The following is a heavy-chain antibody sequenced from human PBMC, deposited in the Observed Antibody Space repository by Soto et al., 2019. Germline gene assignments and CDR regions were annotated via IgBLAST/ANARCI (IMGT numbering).Heavy chain of an antibody. CDR2: IVVGSGNT. Sequence: GASVKVSCKASGFTFTSSAVQWVRQARGQRLEWIGWIVVGSGNTNYAQKFQERVTITRDMSTSTAYMELSSLRSEDTAVYYCAAQPHDFWSGYYSPFPLTWGQGTLVTVSS. V-gene: IGHV1-58*01. J-gene: IGHJ5*02. D-gene: IGHD3-3*01. CDR3: AAQPHDFWSGYYSPFPLT. CDR1: GFTFTSSA.